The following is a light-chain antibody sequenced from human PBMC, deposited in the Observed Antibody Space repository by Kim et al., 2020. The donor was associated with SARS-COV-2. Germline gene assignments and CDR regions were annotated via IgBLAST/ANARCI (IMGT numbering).Light chain of an antibody. Sequence: QRVTNSCSGSTSNIGSNTVNWFQQLPGTAPKLLIYGNDQRPSGVPDRFSASKSGTAASLAISGLQSEDEADYYCAAWDDSLNGYYVFGTGTKVTVL. CDR1: TSNIGSNT. CDR3: AAWDDSLNGYYV. CDR2: GND. V-gene: IGLV1-44*01. J-gene: IGLJ1*01.